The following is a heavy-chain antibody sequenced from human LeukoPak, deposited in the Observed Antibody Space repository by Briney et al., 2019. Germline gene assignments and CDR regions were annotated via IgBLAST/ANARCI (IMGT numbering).Heavy chain of an antibody. V-gene: IGHV1-18*01. CDR1: GYTFTSYG. Sequence: ASVKVSCKASGYTFTSYGISWVRQAPGQGLEWMGWISGYNGHTNYAQKVQGRVTMTIDTSTSTAYMELRSLRSDDTAVYYCARSGQRRYYYVSGPDYWGQGTLVTVSS. D-gene: IGHD3-10*01. CDR2: ISGYNGHT. J-gene: IGHJ4*02. CDR3: ARSGQRRYYYVSGPDY.